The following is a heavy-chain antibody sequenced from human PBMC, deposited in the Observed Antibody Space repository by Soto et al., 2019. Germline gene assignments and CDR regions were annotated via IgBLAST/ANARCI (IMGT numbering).Heavy chain of an antibody. CDR2: INHSGST. CDR3: AKPSRFDS. Sequence: QVQLQQWGAGLLKPSETLSLTCAVYGGSFSAYYWSWIRQPPGKGLEWIREINHSGSTNSNPSLXRXITXSVDTSKNQFSLKLSSVTAADTAVYYCAKPSRFDSWGQGTLVTVSS. D-gene: IGHD6-6*01. J-gene: IGHJ4*02. V-gene: IGHV4-34*01. CDR1: GGSFSAYY.